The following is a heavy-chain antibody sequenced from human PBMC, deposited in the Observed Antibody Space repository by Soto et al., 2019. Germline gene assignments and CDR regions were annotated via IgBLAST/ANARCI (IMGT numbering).Heavy chain of an antibody. D-gene: IGHD3-10*01. CDR2: FNPILSMS. V-gene: IGHV1-69*02. CDR1: GDTFNFYT. J-gene: IGHJ4*02. CDR3: ATSFGSGYRAFDY. Sequence: AASVKVSCKASGDTFNFYTINWVRQAPGLGLEWMGRFNPILSMSNSALRFQGRVTLTADKSTSTAYMVLSSLRSDDTAVYYCATSFGSGYRAFDYWGQGVLVTVSS.